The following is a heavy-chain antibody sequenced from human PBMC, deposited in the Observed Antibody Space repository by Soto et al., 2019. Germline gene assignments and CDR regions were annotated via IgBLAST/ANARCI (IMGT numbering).Heavy chain of an antibody. CDR3: ASCGQDIVVVPPWFDP. D-gene: IGHD2-2*01. Sequence: QVQLQESGPGLVKPSQTLSLTCTVSGGSISSGGYYWSWIRQHPGKGLEWIGYIYYSGSTYYNPSLKSRVTISVDTSKNQFSLKLSSVTAADTAVYYCASCGQDIVVVPPWFDPWGQGTLVTVSS. CDR2: IYYSGST. CDR1: GGSISSGGYY. V-gene: IGHV4-31*03. J-gene: IGHJ5*02.